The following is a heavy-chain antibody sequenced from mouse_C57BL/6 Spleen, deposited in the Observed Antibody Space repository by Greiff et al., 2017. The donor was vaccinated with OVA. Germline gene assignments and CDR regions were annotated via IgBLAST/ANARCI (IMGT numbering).Heavy chain of an antibody. D-gene: IGHD1-1*01. J-gene: IGHJ3*01. CDR3: ARGITTVSCFAY. CDR1: GYTFTSYW. V-gene: IGHV1-55*01. CDR2: IYPGSGST. Sequence: VQLQQPGAELVKPGASVKMSCKASGYTFTSYWITWVKQRPGQGLEWIGDIYPGSGSTNYNEKFKSKATLTVDTSSSTAYMQLSSLTSEDSAVYYCARGITTVSCFAYWGKGALVTVSA.